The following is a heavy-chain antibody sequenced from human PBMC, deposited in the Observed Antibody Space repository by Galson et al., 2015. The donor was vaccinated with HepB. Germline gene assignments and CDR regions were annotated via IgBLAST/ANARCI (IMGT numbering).Heavy chain of an antibody. J-gene: IGHJ6*02. CDR3: ARTLILLRFFDWFSDV. CDR2: ISSSSGTYT. V-gene: IGHV3-11*06. D-gene: IGHD3-9*01. CDR1: GFTLTNAW. Sequence: SLRLSCAASGFTLTNAWMKWVRQAPGKGLEWLSYISSSSGTYTNYADSVKGRLTISRDNAENSLYLQMSSLRVEDTAVYYCARTLILLRFFDWFSDVWGQGTTVTVSS.